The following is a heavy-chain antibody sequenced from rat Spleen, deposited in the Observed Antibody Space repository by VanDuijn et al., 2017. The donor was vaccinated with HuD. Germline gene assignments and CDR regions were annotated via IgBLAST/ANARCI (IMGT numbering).Heavy chain of an antibody. CDR3: TTDYIATTRVWFAY. V-gene: IGHV5-27*01. CDR1: GFTFSDYY. D-gene: IGHD1-5*01. J-gene: IGHJ2*01. Sequence: EVQLVESGGGLVQPGRSLKLSCAASGFTFSDYYLAWVRQAPTKGLEWVASISPSGGSTYYPDSVKGRFTISRDNAKSTLYLQMDSLRSEDTATYYCTTDYIATTRVWFAYWGQGVMVTVSS. CDR2: ISPSGGST.